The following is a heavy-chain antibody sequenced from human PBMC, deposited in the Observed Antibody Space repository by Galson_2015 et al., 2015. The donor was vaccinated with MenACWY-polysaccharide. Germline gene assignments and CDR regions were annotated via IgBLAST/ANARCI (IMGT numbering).Heavy chain of an antibody. V-gene: IGHV2-5*02. D-gene: IGHD3-22*01. CDR1: GFSLSTSGVG. CDR3: AHRPYYYDSSGYGPFDY. J-gene: IGHJ4*02. Sequence: PALVKPTQTLTLTCTFSGFSLSTSGVGVGWIRQPPGKALEWLALIYWDDDKRYSPPLKSRLTITKDTSKNQVVLTMTNMDPVDTATYYCAHRPYYYDSSGYGPFDYWGQGTLVTVSS. CDR2: IYWDDDK.